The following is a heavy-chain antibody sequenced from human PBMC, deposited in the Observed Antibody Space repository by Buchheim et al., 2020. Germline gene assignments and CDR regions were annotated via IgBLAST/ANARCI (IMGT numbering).Heavy chain of an antibody. D-gene: IGHD3-16*02. CDR3: ARSRGGYRPYYFDY. CDR2: INHSGST. J-gene: IGHJ4*02. Sequence: QVQLQQWGAGLLKPSETLSLTCAVYGGSFSGYYWSWIRQPPGKGLEWIGEINHSGSTNYNPSLKSRVTISVDTANNQFFLKLSSVTAADTAVYYCARSRGGYRPYYFDYWGQGTL. V-gene: IGHV4-34*01. CDR1: GGSFSGYY.